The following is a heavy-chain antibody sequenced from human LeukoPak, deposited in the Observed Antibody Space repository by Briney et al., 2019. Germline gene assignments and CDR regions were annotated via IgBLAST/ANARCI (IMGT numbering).Heavy chain of an antibody. Sequence: GGSLRLSCAASGFTFSSYWMHWVRRAPGKGLVWDSRINSDGSSTSYADSVKGRFTISRDNAKNTLYLQMNSLRAEDTAVYYCAREAPYGDPTFDYWGQGTLVTVSS. D-gene: IGHD4-17*01. V-gene: IGHV3-74*01. J-gene: IGHJ4*02. CDR2: INSDGSST. CDR1: GFTFSSYW. CDR3: AREAPYGDPTFDY.